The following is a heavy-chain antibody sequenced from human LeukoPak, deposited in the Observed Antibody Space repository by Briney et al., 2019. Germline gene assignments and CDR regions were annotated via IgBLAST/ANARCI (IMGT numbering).Heavy chain of an antibody. CDR3: ARDSSWYSSHPYYFDY. V-gene: IGHV3-7*01. CDR1: GFTFSTYA. CDR2: IKQDGSEK. Sequence: PGGSLRLSCAASGFTFSTYAMSWVRQAPGKGLEWVANIKQDGSEKYYVDSVKGRFTISRDNAKNSLYLQMNSLRAEDTAVYYCARDSSWYSSHPYYFDYWGQGTLVTVSS. D-gene: IGHD6-13*01. J-gene: IGHJ4*02.